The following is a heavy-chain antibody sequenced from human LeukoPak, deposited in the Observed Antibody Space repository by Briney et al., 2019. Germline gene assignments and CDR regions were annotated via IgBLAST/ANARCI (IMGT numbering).Heavy chain of an antibody. CDR1: GYIFTNYY. V-gene: IGHV1-46*01. CDR2: INTSGGST. CDR3: ARDAFLSGSLSPIDY. D-gene: IGHD5-12*01. Sequence: ASVKVSCKASGYIFTNYYMQWVRQAPGQALEWIGIINTSGGSTSSGQKFQGRVIMTRDTSTSTVYMELSSLRSEDTALYYCARDAFLSGSLSPIDYWGQGTLVTVSS. J-gene: IGHJ4*02.